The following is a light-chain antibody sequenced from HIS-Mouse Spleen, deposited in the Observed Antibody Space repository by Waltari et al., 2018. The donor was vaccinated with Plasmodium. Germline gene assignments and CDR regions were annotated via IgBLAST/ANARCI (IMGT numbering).Light chain of an antibody. Sequence: QSALTQPASVSGSPGQSITTSCPGPSSDVGSYNIVSWYQQHPGKAPKLMIYEGSKRPSGVSNRFSGSKSGNTASLTISGLQAEDEADYYCCSYAGSSTYVFGTGTKVTVL. CDR1: SSDVGSYNI. CDR2: EGS. V-gene: IGLV2-23*01. CDR3: CSYAGSSTYV. J-gene: IGLJ1*01.